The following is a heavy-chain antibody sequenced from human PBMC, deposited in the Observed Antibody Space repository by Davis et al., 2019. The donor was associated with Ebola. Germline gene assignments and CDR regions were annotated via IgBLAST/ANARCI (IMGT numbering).Heavy chain of an antibody. CDR3: ASGVYGDLDY. D-gene: IGHD4-17*01. J-gene: IGHJ4*02. CDR2: IYSGGST. V-gene: IGHV3-53*01. CDR1: GFIFSSYV. Sequence: PGGSLRLSCAASGFIFSSYVMSWVRQAPGKGLEWVSVIYSGGSTYYADSVKGRFTISRDNSKNTLYLQMNSLRAEDTAVYYCASGVYGDLDYWGQGTLVTVSS.